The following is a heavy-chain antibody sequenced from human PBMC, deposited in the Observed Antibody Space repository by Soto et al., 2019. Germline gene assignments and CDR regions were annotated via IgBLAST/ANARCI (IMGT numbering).Heavy chain of an antibody. D-gene: IGHD2-8*01. V-gene: IGHV4-31*11. Sequence: SETLSLTCAVSGGSIRSGGSYCNWILQHPGKGLEWIVYIYYSGSTYYNPSLKSRVTISVDTSKNQFSLKLSSVTAADTAVYYCARSNVQVYYFDYWGQGNLVTASS. CDR2: IYYSGST. CDR3: ARSNVQVYYFDY. J-gene: IGHJ4*02. CDR1: GGSIRSGGSY.